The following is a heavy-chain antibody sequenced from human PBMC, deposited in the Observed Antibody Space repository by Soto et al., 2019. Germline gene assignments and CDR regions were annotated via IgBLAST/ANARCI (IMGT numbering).Heavy chain of an antibody. CDR2: IYSGGST. CDR1: GFTVSSNY. D-gene: IGHD6-6*01. V-gene: IGHV3-53*01. Sequence: EVQLVESGGGLIQPGGSLRLSCAASGFTVSSNYMSWVRQAPGKGLEWVSVIYSGGSTYYADSVKGRFTISRDNSKNTLYLQMNSLRAEDTAVYYCARDEYSSSSGDYYYYGMDVWGQGTTVTVSS. J-gene: IGHJ6*02. CDR3: ARDEYSSSSGDYYYYGMDV.